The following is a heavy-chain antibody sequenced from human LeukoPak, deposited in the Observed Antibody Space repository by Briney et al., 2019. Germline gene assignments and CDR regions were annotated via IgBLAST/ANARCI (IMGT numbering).Heavy chain of an antibody. CDR2: INHSGST. CDR1: GGTFSGYY. Sequence: SETLSLTCAVYGGTFSGYYWSWIRQPPGKGLEWIGEINHSGSTNYNPSLKSRVTISVDTSKNQFPLKLSSVTAADTAVYYCARVVYGGNSNYWGQGTLVTVSS. V-gene: IGHV4-34*01. J-gene: IGHJ4*02. D-gene: IGHD4-23*01. CDR3: ARVVYGGNSNY.